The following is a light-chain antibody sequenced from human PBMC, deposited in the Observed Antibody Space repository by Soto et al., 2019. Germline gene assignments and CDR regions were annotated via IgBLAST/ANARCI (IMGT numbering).Light chain of an antibody. J-gene: IGKJ4*01. Sequence: ENVLTQSPGTLSLSPGDRASLSCRASQSVSNNYLAWHQQRPGQAPRLLIFGASNRATGVPDRFTGSASGTDFTLTISRLQPEDFALYVCQQYASSPVTFGVCTKVEI. CDR2: GAS. V-gene: IGKV3-20*01. CDR1: QSVSNNY. CDR3: QQYASSPVT.